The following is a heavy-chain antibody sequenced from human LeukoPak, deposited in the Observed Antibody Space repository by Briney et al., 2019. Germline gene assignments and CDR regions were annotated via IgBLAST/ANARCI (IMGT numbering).Heavy chain of an antibody. CDR3: ARGGYYDILTGYPYYYYYYMDV. D-gene: IGHD3-9*01. CDR1: GGSVSSSSYC. CDR2: VCYSGST. V-gene: IGHV4-39*07. Sequence: SETLSLTCTVSGGSVSSSSYCWGWIRQPPGKGLEWIGSVCYSGSTYYSPSLKSRVTISVDTSKTQFSLKLSSVTAADTAVYYCARGGYYDILTGYPYYYYYYMDVWGKGTTVTISS. J-gene: IGHJ6*03.